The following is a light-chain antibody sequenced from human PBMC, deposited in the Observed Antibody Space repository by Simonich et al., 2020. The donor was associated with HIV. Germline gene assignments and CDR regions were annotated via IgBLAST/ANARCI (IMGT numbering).Light chain of an antibody. V-gene: IGLV2-14*03. CDR1: SSDVGSYDY. J-gene: IGLJ2*01. CDR2: DVS. CDR3: SSYTSSSTVV. Sequence: QSALTQPASVSGSPGQSITIFFTGTSSDVGSYDYVSWYQPHPGKAPKLMIYDVSTRPSGVYNRFSGSKSGNTASLTISGLQAEDEADYYCSSYTSSSTVVFGGGTKLTVL.